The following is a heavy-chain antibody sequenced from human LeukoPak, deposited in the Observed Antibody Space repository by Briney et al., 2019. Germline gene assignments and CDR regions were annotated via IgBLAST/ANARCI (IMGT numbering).Heavy chain of an antibody. J-gene: IGHJ4*02. CDR2: IYGGGST. CDR3: ARGQGSSSLVLDY. V-gene: IGHV3-66*01. Sequence: PGGSLRLSCAASGFTVNNNYMSWVRQAPGKGLEWVSLIYGGGSTYYADSVKGRFTISRDNSKNTLYLQMNSLRAEDTAVYYCARGQGSSSLVLDYWGQGTLVTVSS. D-gene: IGHD6-6*01. CDR1: GFTVNNNY.